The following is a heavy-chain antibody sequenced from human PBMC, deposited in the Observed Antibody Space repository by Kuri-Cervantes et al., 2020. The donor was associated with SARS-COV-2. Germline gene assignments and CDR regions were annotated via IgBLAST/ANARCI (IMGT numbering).Heavy chain of an antibody. D-gene: IGHD3-22*01. J-gene: IGHJ4*02. CDR2: ISYDGSNK. CDR3: ARDRYYDSSGPMIDY. CDR1: GFTFSSYG. Sequence: GESLKISCAASGFTFSSYGMHWVRQAPGKGLEWVAVISYDGSNKYYADSVKGRFTISRDNSRNTLYLQMNSLRAEDTAVYYCARDRYYDSSGPMIDYWGQGTLVTVSS. V-gene: IGHV3-30*03.